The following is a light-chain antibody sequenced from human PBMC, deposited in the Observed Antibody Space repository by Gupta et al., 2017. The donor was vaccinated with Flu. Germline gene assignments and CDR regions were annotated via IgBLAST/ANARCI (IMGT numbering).Light chain of an antibody. J-gene: IGLJ2*01. CDR3: SSFTSGGTIV. CDR1: SRDIGGHNY. Sequence: QPALTQPASVSGSPGQPIPIPCTGTSRDIGGHNYVSWYQQHPGKVPKLMMYEVINRPSAGSNHFSGSKSCNTAAPTISGLQADDEADDYCSSFTSGGTIVFGGGTNVTVL. V-gene: IGLV2-14*01. CDR2: EVI.